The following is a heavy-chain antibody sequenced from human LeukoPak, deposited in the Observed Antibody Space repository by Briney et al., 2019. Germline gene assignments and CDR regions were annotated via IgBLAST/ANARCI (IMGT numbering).Heavy chain of an antibody. CDR2: IKSKTDGGTT. J-gene: IGHJ3*02. Sequence: GGSLRLSCAASVFTFSNAWMSWVRQAPGKGLERVGRIKSKTDGGTTDYAAPVKGRFTISRDDSKNTLYLQMNSLKTEDTAVYYCTTRTTVVTDAFDIWGQGTMVTVSS. CDR3: TTRTTVVTDAFDI. D-gene: IGHD4-23*01. CDR1: VFTFSNAW. V-gene: IGHV3-15*01.